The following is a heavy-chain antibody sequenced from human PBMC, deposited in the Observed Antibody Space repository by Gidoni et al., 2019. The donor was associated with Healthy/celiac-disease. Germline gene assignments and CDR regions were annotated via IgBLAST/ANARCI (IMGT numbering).Heavy chain of an antibody. CDR1: GGSVSSGSYY. CDR2: IYYSGST. CDR3: ARVGGGSANDAFDI. Sequence: QVQLQESGPGLVKPSETLSLTCPVSGGSVSSGSYYWSWIRQPPGKGLEWIGYIYYSGSTNYNPSLKSRVTISVDTSKNQFSLKLSSVTAADTAVYYCARVGGGSANDAFDIWGQGTMVTVSS. D-gene: IGHD3-10*01. V-gene: IGHV4-61*01. J-gene: IGHJ3*02.